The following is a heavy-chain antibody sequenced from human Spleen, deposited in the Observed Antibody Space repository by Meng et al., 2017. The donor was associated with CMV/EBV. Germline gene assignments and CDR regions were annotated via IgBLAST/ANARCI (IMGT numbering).Heavy chain of an antibody. J-gene: IGHJ6*02. CDR3: ARDQATGYYYYGMDV. V-gene: IGHV3-30*04. CDR1: GFTFSTYS. CDR2: ISYDGSNK. Sequence: GGSLRLSCAASGFTFSTYSMHWVRQAPGKGLEWVAVISYDGSNKYYADSVKGRFTISRDNSKNTLYLQMNSLRAEDTAVYYCARDQATGYYYYGMDVWAKGPRSPSP. D-gene: IGHD5-24*01.